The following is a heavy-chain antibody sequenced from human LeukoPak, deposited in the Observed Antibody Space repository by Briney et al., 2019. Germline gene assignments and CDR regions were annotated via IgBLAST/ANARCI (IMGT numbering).Heavy chain of an antibody. CDR1: GFTFSSYA. CDR2: MAYDGSNK. D-gene: IGHD1-20*01. V-gene: IGHV3-30*04. Sequence: GVSLRLSCAASGFTFSSYAMHWVRQAPGKGLECVALMAYDGSNKYYADSVKGRFTISRDNSKNTLYLQMNSLRAEDTAVYHCARARHNWNDVNSPYYWGQGTLVTVSS. J-gene: IGHJ4*02. CDR3: ARARHNWNDVNSPYY.